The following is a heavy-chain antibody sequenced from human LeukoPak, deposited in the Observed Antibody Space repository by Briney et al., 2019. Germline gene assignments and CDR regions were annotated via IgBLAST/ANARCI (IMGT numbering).Heavy chain of an antibody. CDR3: ARRQGVNYGSAYDS. V-gene: IGHV4-4*02. CDR1: GGSISTSNW. D-gene: IGHD3-10*01. J-gene: IGHJ4*02. CDR2: IYSSGST. Sequence: SETLSLTCTVSGGSISTSNWWNWVRQPPGKGLEWIGEIYSSGSTKSNPSLKSRVIMSVDKSKNQFSLKLNSVTAADTAIYYCARRQGVNYGSAYDSWGQGTLVTVSS.